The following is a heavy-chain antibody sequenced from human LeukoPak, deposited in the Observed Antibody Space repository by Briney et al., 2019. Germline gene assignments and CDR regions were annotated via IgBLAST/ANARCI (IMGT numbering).Heavy chain of an antibody. CDR1: GFTFDDYA. D-gene: IGHD3-10*01. CDR3: AKGAPGEVHYMDV. Sequence: GGSLRLSCVASGFTFDDYAMHWVRQAPGKGLEWVSLISWDGGSTYYADSVKGRFTISRDNSKNSLYLQMNSLRAEDTALYYCAKGAPGEVHYMDVWGKGTTVTVSS. J-gene: IGHJ6*03. V-gene: IGHV3-43D*03. CDR2: ISWDGGST.